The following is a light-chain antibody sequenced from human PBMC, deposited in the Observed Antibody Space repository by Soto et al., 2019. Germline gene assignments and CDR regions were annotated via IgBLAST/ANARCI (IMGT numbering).Light chain of an antibody. CDR2: EVR. V-gene: IGLV2-14*01. J-gene: IGLJ3*02. Sequence: QSVLTQPASVSGSAGQSITISCSGTMRDVGAYNLVSWYQQHPGTAPKLIIYEVRNRPSGISSRFSGSGSGNTASLTISGLQSEDEGDYYFSAYTARSTLVFCGGTKLTVL. CDR1: MRDVGAYNL. CDR3: SAYTARSTLV.